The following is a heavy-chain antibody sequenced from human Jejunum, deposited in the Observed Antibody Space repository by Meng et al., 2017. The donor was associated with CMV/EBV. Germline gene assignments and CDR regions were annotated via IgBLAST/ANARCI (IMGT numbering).Heavy chain of an antibody. V-gene: IGHV3-48*03. J-gene: IGHJ4*02. CDR2: ISSSGSPV. CDR3: ARDRFFGDDGSGAYFHDY. CDR1: FSSSD. D-gene: IGHD3-10*01. Sequence: FSSSDMNWVRKAPGNGLEWISYISSSGSPVYYADSVKGRFTISRDNAKKSLYLQMNSLRAEDTAIYYCARDRFFGDDGSGAYFHDYWGQGTLVTVSS.